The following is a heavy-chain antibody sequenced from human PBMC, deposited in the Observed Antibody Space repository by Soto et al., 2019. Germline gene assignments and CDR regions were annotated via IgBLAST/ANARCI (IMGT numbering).Heavy chain of an antibody. J-gene: IGHJ6*03. CDR3: AKDGLDTVPYYYYIDV. CDR1: GFTFDDYA. Sequence: GGSLRLSCAASGFTFDDYAMHWVRQAPGKGLEWVSGISWNSGSIGYADSVKGRFTISRDNAKNSLYLQMNSLRAEDTALYYCAKDGLDTVPYYYYIDVWGKGTTVTVSS. D-gene: IGHD5-18*01. CDR2: ISWNSGSI. V-gene: IGHV3-9*01.